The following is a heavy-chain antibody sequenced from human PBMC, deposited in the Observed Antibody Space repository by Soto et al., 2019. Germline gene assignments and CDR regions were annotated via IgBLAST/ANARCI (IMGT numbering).Heavy chain of an antibody. CDR1: GFTFSSYA. V-gene: IGHV3-21*01. Sequence: GGSLRLSCAASGFTFSSYAMSWVRQAPGKGLEWVSSISSSSSYIYYADSVKGRFTISRDNAKNSLYLQMNSLRAEDTAVYYCARDLATGCSSTSCLHTAMVLGGRDVWGQGTTVTVSS. CDR2: ISSSSSYI. D-gene: IGHD2-2*01. J-gene: IGHJ6*02. CDR3: ARDLATGCSSTSCLHTAMVLGGRDV.